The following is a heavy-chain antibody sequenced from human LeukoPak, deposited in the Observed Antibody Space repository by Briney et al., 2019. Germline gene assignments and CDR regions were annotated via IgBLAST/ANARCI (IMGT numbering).Heavy chain of an antibody. Sequence: SETLSLTCTVSGGSISSSSYYWGWIRQPPGKGLEWIGSIYYSGSTYYNPSLKSRVTISVDTSKNQFSLKLSSVTAADTAVYYCARDGFWAFDYWGQGTLVTVSS. J-gene: IGHJ4*02. D-gene: IGHD3-3*01. CDR3: ARDGFWAFDY. CDR2: IYYSGST. CDR1: GGSISSSSYY. V-gene: IGHV4-39*02.